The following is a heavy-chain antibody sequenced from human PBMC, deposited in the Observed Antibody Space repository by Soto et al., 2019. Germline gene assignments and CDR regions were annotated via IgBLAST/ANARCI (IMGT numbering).Heavy chain of an antibody. CDR1: GFTFSDYA. V-gene: IGHV3-23*01. D-gene: IGHD3-22*01. Sequence: GGSLRLSCTASGFTFSDYAMAWVRQAPGKGLEWVSTISGGSSVTYYGDSVKGRFTISRDNAKKTLFLQLNRLSAEDTATYYCAKVLSKNYYDTFDFWGQGTQVTVSS. J-gene: IGHJ4*02. CDR2: ISGGSSVT. CDR3: AKVLSKNYYDTFDF.